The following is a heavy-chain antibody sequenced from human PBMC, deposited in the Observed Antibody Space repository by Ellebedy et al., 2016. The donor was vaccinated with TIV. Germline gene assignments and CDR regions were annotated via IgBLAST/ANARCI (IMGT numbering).Heavy chain of an antibody. CDR1: GYTFISYG. CDR2: ISTYNGNT. CDR3: ARDFEDIMATGHYYYGMDV. V-gene: IGHV1-18*04. D-gene: IGHD5-12*01. J-gene: IGHJ6*02. Sequence: AASVKVSCKASGYTFISYGISWVRQAPGQGLEWMGWISTYNGNTNFAQKFQGRVTMTTDTSTSTAYMELRSLRSDDTAVYFCARDFEDIMATGHYYYGMDVWGQGTTVTVSS.